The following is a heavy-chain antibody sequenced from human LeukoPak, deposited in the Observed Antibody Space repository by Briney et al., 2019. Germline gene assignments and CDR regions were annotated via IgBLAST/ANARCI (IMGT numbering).Heavy chain of an antibody. V-gene: IGHV3-30*03. J-gene: IGHJ3*02. CDR2: ISDDGSKK. D-gene: IGHD2-15*01. CDR1: GFTFSSYG. CDR3: ARPSGTWGAFDI. Sequence: RSLSISCAASGFTFSSYGMHRVRQAPGKGVEGVAVISDDGSKKYYADAVKGRFTISRDNSKNTLYLQMNSLRAEDTAVYYCARPSGTWGAFDIWGHGTMATVSS.